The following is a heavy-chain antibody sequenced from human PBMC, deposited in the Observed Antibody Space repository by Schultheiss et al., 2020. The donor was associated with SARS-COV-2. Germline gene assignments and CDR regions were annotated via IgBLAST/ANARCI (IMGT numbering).Heavy chain of an antibody. V-gene: IGHV3-30*01. CDR3: AKDIEYGSGIYIFDS. J-gene: IGHJ4*02. CDR2: ISYDGSNK. Sequence: GGSLRLSCAASGFTFNSYAMHWVRQAPGKGLEWVAVISYDGSNKYYADSVKGRFTISRDNSKNTLYLQMNSLRAEDTAVYYCAKDIEYGSGIYIFDSWGQGTLVTVSS. D-gene: IGHD3-10*01. CDR1: GFTFNSYA.